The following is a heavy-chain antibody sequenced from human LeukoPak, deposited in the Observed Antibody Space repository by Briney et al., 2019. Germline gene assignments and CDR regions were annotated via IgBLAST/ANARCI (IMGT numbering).Heavy chain of an antibody. CDR1: GYTFTNYD. D-gene: IGHD3-22*01. V-gene: IGHV1-8*01. CDR3: ARGFMAYDTSDFAFSYY. Sequence: GASVKVSCKASGYTFTNYDITWVRQATGQGLEWMGWMNPNNGNTGYAQKFQGGVTMTRDTSITTAYMELSSLRSDDTAVYYCARGFMAYDTSDFAFSYYWGQGTLVTVSS. CDR2: MNPNNGNT. J-gene: IGHJ4*02.